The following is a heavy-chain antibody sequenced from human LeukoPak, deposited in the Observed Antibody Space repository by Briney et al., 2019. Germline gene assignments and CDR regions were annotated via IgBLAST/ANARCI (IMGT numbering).Heavy chain of an antibody. CDR2: IYYSGST. J-gene: IGHJ3*02. CDR1: GGSISSSSYY. Sequence: PSETLSLTCTVSGGSISSSSYYWSWIRQPPGKGLEWIGYIYYSGSTNYNPSLKSRVTISVDTSKNQFSLKLSSMTAADTAVYYCARNGRWFGELLGAFDIWGQGTMVTVSS. D-gene: IGHD3-10*01. V-gene: IGHV4-61*05. CDR3: ARNGRWFGELLGAFDI.